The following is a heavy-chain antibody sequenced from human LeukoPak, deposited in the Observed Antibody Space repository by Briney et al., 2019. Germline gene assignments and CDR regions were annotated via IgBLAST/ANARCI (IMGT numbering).Heavy chain of an antibody. CDR1: GGSISSGGYY. Sequence: NPSETLSLTCTVSGGSISSGGYYWSWIRQPPGKGLEWIGYIYHSGSTYYNPSLKSRVTISVDRSKNQFSLKLSSVTAADTAVYYCARVAGNWNYVPIFDYWGQGTLVTVSS. CDR2: IYHSGST. CDR3: ARVAGNWNYVPIFDY. D-gene: IGHD1-7*01. J-gene: IGHJ4*02. V-gene: IGHV4-30-2*01.